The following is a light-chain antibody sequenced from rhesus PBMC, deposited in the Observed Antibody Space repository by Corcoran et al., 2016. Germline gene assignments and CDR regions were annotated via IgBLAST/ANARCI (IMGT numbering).Light chain of an antibody. V-gene: IGKV1-74*01. Sequence: DIQMTQSPSSLSASVGDRVTITCRTSENVNNYLNCYQPKPGKAPKLLIYKAYNLQSGVPSRFSGSVSGTDYTFIISSLQSEDVATYYCQHNYGTPFTFGPGTKLDIK. CDR3: QHNYGTPFT. J-gene: IGKJ3*01. CDR2: KAY. CDR1: ENVNNY.